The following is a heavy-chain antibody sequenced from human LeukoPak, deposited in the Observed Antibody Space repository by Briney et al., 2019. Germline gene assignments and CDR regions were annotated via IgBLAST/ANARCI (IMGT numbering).Heavy chain of an antibody. CDR3: ARGRWFYDTSAELDY. CDR1: GFTFSSYW. Sequence: PGGSLRLSCAASGFTFSSYWMHWVRQVPGKGLEWLGEINRAGDTNSAPSLKSRVTISVDTSANQFSLNLSSVTAADTAVYYCARGRWFYDTSAELDYWGQGALVTVSS. V-gene: IGHV4-34*01. D-gene: IGHD3-22*01. J-gene: IGHJ4*02. CDR2: INRAGDT.